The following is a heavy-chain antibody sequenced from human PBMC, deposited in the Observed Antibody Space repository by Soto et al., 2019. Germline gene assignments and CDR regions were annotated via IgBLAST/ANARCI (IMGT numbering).Heavy chain of an antibody. V-gene: IGHV1-69*06. CDR3: ARAADYDSSAQRAFDI. Sequence: QVQLVQSGAEVKKPGSSVKVSCKASGGTFSSYAISWVRQAPGQGREWMGGIIPIFGTANYAQKFQGRVTITAYKSTSTAYMELSSLRSEDTAVYYCARAADYDSSAQRAFDIWGQGTMVTVSS. CDR2: IIPIFGTA. D-gene: IGHD3-22*01. J-gene: IGHJ3*02. CDR1: GGTFSSYA.